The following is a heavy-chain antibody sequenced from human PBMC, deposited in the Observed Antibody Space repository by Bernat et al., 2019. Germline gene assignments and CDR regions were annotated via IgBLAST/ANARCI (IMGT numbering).Heavy chain of an antibody. Sequence: QITLKESGPTLVKPTQTVTLTCNFSGFSLTTNGVGVGWLRQPPGQALEWLALIYWDDDKRYSPSLRSRLSITKDTSKNQVVLTMSNMDPVDTATYYCAHRRPGYNSGWNEGDFDYWGQGTLVTVSS. CDR1: GFSLTTNGVG. J-gene: IGHJ4*02. CDR2: IYWDDDK. V-gene: IGHV2-5*02. D-gene: IGHD6-19*01. CDR3: AHRRPGYNSGWNEGDFDY.